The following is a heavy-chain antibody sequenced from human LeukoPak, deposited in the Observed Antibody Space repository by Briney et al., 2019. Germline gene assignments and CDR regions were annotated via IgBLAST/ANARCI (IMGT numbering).Heavy chain of an antibody. CDR3: ARDIARCSSGWEIGY. CDR1: GGSISSYY. Sequence: SETLSLTCTVSGGSISSYYWSWIRQPPGKGLEWIGYIYNSGSTNYNPSLKSRVTISVDTSKNQFSLKLSSVTTADTAVYYCARDIARCSSGWEIGYWGQGTLATVSS. V-gene: IGHV4-59*01. D-gene: IGHD6-19*01. J-gene: IGHJ4*02. CDR2: IYNSGST.